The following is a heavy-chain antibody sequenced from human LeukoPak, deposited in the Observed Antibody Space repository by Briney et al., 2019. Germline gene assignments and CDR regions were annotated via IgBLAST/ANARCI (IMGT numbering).Heavy chain of an antibody. CDR1: GITVSSKY. Sequence: GGSLRLSCAASGITVSSKYMSWVRQAPGKGLEWVSGISGSGGSTNYADSVKGRFTIARDNSKNTLYLQMNSLGAEDTAVYYCAKVAPYGNYLFHYWGQGTRVTVSS. CDR3: AKVAPYGNYLFHY. CDR2: ISGSGGST. J-gene: IGHJ4*02. D-gene: IGHD1-7*01. V-gene: IGHV3-23*01.